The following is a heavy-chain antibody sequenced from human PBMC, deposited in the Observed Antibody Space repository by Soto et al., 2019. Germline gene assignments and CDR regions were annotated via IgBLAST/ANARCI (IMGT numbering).Heavy chain of an antibody. J-gene: IGHJ4*02. CDR3: ARDRGGGTSWYSSSSFDY. CDR2: IIPIFGTA. V-gene: IGHV1-69*13. Sequence: GASVKVSCKASGGTFSSYAISWVRQAPGQGLEWMGGIIPIFGTANYAQKFQGRVTITADESTSTAYMELSSLRSEDTAVYYCARDRGGGTSWYSSSSFDYWGQGTLVTVSS. CDR1: GGTFSSYA. D-gene: IGHD6-6*01.